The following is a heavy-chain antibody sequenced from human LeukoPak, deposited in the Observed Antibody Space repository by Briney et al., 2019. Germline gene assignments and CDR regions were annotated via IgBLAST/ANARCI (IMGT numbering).Heavy chain of an antibody. V-gene: IGHV3-23*01. D-gene: IGHD3-22*01. Sequence: GGSLRLSCAASGFTFSSYAMSWVRQAPGEGLEWVSDISGSGGNTYYADSVKGRFTISRDNSKNTLYLQMNSLRAEDTAVYCCAKARIPSGNGYYSDWGQGTLVTVSS. CDR1: GFTFSSYA. CDR2: ISGSGGNT. J-gene: IGHJ4*02. CDR3: AKARIPSGNGYYSD.